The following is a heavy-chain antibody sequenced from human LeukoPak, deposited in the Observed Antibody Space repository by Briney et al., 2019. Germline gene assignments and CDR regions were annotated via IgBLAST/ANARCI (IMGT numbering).Heavy chain of an antibody. CDR2: IVVGSGNT. D-gene: IGHD5-18*01. J-gene: IGHJ4*02. Sequence: SVKVSCKASGFTFTTSTVQWVRQARGQRLEWIGWIVVGSGNTNYAQEFQERVAITRDMSTNMAYMELTSLRSEDTAVYYCAAEPRYSYGNREFDSWGQGTLVTVSS. CDR1: GFTFTTST. CDR3: AAEPRYSYGNREFDS. V-gene: IGHV1-58*01.